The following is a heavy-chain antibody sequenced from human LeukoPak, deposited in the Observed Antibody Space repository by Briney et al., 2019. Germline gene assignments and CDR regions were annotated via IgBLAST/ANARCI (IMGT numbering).Heavy chain of an antibody. J-gene: IGHJ4*02. CDR1: GGSISSYY. CDR3: ARLRNKYDTSGYYPFDY. D-gene: IGHD3-22*01. V-gene: IGHV4-59*08. Sequence: SETLSLTCTVSGGSISSYYWSWIRQPPGKGLQWIGYVYYSGSTNYNPSLKSRVTILVDTSKNQFSLKPSSVTAADTAVYHCARLRNKYDTSGYYPFDYWGQGTLVTVSS. CDR2: VYYSGST.